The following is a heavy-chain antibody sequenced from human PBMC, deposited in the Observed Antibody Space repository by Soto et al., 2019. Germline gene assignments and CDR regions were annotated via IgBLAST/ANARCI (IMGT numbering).Heavy chain of an antibody. Sequence: QLQLQESGPGLVKPSETLSLTCTVSGGSISSSSYYWGWIRQPPGKGLEWIGSIYYSGSTYYNPSPKXXVXIXXDTSKNQFSLKLSSVTAADTAVYYCARLTVTTWYDWGQGTLVTVSS. CDR2: IYYSGST. J-gene: IGHJ4*02. D-gene: IGHD4-17*01. CDR3: ARLTVTTWYD. V-gene: IGHV4-39*01. CDR1: GGSISSSSYY.